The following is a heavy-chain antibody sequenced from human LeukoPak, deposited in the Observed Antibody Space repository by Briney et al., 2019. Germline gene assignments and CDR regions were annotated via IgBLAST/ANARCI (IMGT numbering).Heavy chain of an antibody. CDR1: GFTFSSHG. CDR3: AKKLLTVTTWGFDY. J-gene: IGHJ4*02. V-gene: IGHV3-23*01. CDR2: ISGSGGST. D-gene: IGHD4-11*01. Sequence: GGSLRLSCAASGFTFSSHGMSWVRQAPGKGLEWVSAISGSGGSTYYADSVKGRFTISRDNSKNTLYLQMNSLRAEDTAVYYCAKKLLTVTTWGFDYWGQGTLVTVSS.